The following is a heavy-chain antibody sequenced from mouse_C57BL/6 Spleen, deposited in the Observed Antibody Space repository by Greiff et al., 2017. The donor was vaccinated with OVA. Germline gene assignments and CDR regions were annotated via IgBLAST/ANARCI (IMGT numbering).Heavy chain of an antibody. V-gene: IGHV6-3*01. CDR3: TPLPYDYDGDWYFDV. Sequence: EVKVEESGGGLVQPGGSLKLSCVASGFTFSNYWMNWVRQSPEKGLEWVAQIRLKSDNYATHYAESVKGRFTISRDDSKSSVYLQMNNLRAEDTGIYYCTPLPYDYDGDWYFDVWGTGTTVTVSS. CDR1: GFTFSNYW. CDR2: IRLKSDNYAT. D-gene: IGHD2-4*01. J-gene: IGHJ1*03.